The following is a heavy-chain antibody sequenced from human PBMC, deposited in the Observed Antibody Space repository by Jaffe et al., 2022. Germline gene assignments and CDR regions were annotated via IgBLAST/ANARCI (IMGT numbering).Heavy chain of an antibody. CDR1: GYTFTSYA. V-gene: IGHV1-3*01. CDR2: INAGNGNT. Sequence: QVQLVQSGAEVKKPGASVKVSCKASGYTFTSYAMHWVRQAPGQRLEWMGWINAGNGNTKYSQKFQGRVTITRDTSASTAYMELSSLRSEDTAVYYCAKQHDYGDYRFWYFDLWGRGTLVTVSS. J-gene: IGHJ2*01. CDR3: AKQHDYGDYRFWYFDL. D-gene: IGHD4-17*01.